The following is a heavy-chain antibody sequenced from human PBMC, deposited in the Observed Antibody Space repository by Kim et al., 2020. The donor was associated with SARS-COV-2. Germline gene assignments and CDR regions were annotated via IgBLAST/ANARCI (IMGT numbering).Heavy chain of an antibody. V-gene: IGHV4-34*01. J-gene: IGHJ5*02. D-gene: IGHD5-12*01. CDR2: INHSGST. Sequence: SETLSLTCAVYGGSFSGYYWSWIRQPPGKGLEWIGEINHSGSTNYNPSLNSRVTISVDTSKNQFSLKLSSVTAADTAVYYCARGGGPPSPIRWLQFNNWFDPWGQGTLVTVSS. CDR1: GGSFSGYY. CDR3: ARGGGPPSPIRWLQFNNWFDP.